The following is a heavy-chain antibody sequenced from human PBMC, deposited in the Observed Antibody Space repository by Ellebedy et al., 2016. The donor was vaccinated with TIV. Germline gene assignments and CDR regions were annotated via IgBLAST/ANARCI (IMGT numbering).Heavy chain of an antibody. CDR1: GFTFSSYA. CDR3: ATELSSGWLSGWEWDYYGMDV. Sequence: GESLKISXAASGFTFSSYAMSWVRQAPGKGLEWVSAISGSGGSTYYADSVKGRFTISRDNSKNTLYLQMNSLRAEDTAVYYCATELSSGWLSGWEWDYYGMDVWGQGTTVTVSS. D-gene: IGHD6-19*01. J-gene: IGHJ6*02. CDR2: ISGSGGST. V-gene: IGHV3-23*01.